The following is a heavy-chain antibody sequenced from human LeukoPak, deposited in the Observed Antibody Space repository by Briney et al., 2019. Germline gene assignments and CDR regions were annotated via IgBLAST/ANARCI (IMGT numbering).Heavy chain of an antibody. CDR1: GGSFSGYY. CDR2: IYYSGST. V-gene: IGHV4-34*01. D-gene: IGHD3-10*01. Sequence: PSETLSLTCAVYGGSFSGYYWSWIRQPPGKGLEWIGSIYYSGSTYYNPSLKSRVTISVDTSKNQFSLKLSSVTAADTAVYYCARVRVVRGVIILRVDYWGQGTLVTVSS. CDR3: ARVRVVRGVIILRVDY. J-gene: IGHJ4*02.